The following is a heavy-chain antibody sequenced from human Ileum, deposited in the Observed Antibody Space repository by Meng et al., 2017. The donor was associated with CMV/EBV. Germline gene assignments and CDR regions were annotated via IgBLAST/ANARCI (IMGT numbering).Heavy chain of an antibody. CDR3: AREIIMAARAFGY. CDR1: GYTLTDYL. V-gene: IGHV1-2*02. D-gene: IGHD5-12*01. Sequence: RLAPSGDEVKKPGAAVKVPCKASGYTLTDYLMHWVRQAPGQGLEWMGWIKPHSGNTKYEKKFQGRVTMTSDTSISTVYMELTRLTPDDTAIYYCAREIIMAARAFGYWGQGTLVTVSS. CDR2: IKPHSGNT. J-gene: IGHJ4*02.